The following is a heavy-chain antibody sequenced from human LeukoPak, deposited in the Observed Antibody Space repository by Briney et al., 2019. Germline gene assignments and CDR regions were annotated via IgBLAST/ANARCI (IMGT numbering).Heavy chain of an antibody. CDR1: GFTFSTYG. J-gene: IGHJ4*02. D-gene: IGHD1-20*01. CDR2: TQYDGTSK. Sequence: GGSLRLSCAASGFTFSTYGMHWVRQAPGKGLEWVAFTQYDGTSKYYADSVKGRFTISRDNSKNTLYLQMNSLRPEDTAVYYCAKDRGGITWLFDYWGQGTLVTVSS. CDR3: AKDRGGITWLFDY. V-gene: IGHV3-30*02.